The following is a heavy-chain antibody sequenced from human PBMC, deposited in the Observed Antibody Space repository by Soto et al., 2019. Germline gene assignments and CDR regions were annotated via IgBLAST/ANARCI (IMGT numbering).Heavy chain of an antibody. Sequence: GGSLRLSCAASGFTFSSYTMSWVRQAPGKGLEWVSAISGSGGSTYYADSVKGRFTISRDNSKNTLYLQMNSLRAEDTAVYYCAKDSVFGVVIILLDYWGQGTLVTVSS. CDR2: ISGSGGST. V-gene: IGHV3-23*01. CDR3: AKDSVFGVVIILLDY. D-gene: IGHD3-3*01. J-gene: IGHJ4*02. CDR1: GFTFSSYT.